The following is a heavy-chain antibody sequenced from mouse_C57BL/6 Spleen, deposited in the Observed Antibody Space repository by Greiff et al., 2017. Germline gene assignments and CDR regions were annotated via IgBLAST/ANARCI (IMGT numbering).Heavy chain of an antibody. D-gene: IGHD4-1*01. J-gene: IGHJ2*01. CDR3: ARVGDWDEGDC. V-gene: IGHV1-59*01. CDR1: GYTFTSYW. Sequence: VKLQQPGAELVRPGTSVKLSCKASGYTFTSYWMRWVKQRPGQGLEWIGVIDPSDSYTNYNQKFKGKATLTVDTSSSTAYMQLSSLTSEDSAVYYCARVGDWDEGDCWGQGTTRTVSS. CDR2: IDPSDSYT.